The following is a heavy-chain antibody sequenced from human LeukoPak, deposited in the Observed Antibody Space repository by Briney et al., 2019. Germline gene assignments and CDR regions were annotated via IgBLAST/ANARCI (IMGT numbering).Heavy chain of an antibody. CDR2: ISAYNGNT. CDR3: ATAAVYYDSSGYQHFDY. J-gene: IGHJ4*02. D-gene: IGHD3-22*01. V-gene: IGHV1-18*01. Sequence: ASVKVSCKASGYTFISYGISWVRQAPGQGLEWMGWISAYNGNTNYAQKFQGRVTMTTDTSTSTAYMELRSLRSDDTAVYYCATAAVYYDSSGYQHFDYWGQGTLVTVSS. CDR1: GYTFISYG.